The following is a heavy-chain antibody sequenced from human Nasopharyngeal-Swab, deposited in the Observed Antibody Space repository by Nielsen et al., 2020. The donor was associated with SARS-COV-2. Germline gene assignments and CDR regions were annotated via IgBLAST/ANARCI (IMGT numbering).Heavy chain of an antibody. CDR2: ISAYNGNT. J-gene: IGHJ6*02. CDR3: ARWAGIGDYYYGMDV. CDR1: RYTFTRYG. Sequence: ASVPLSCKASRYTFTRYGISWVRQAPGQGLEWMGWISAYNGNTNYAQKLQGRVTMTTDTSTSTAYMELRSLRSDDTAVYYCARWAGIGDYYYGMDVWGQGTTVTVSS. V-gene: IGHV1-18*01. D-gene: IGHD6-19*01.